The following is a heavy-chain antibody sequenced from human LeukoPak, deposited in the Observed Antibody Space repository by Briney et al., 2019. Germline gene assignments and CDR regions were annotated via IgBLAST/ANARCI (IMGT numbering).Heavy chain of an antibody. J-gene: IGHJ6*02. Sequence: ASVKVSYKASGYTCTWYYMHWVRQAPGQGLEWMGWISAYYGNTNYAQKLQGRVTLTTDTSTSTAYMELRSLTSDDTAVYFCARADDISPRYYYGMDVWGPGTTVSVSS. D-gene: IGHD3-9*01. CDR3: ARADDISPRYYYGMDV. CDR2: ISAYYGNT. CDR1: GYTCTWYY. V-gene: IGHV1-18*04.